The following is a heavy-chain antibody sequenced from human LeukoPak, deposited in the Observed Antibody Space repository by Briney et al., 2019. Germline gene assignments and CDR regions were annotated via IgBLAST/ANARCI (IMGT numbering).Heavy chain of an antibody. D-gene: IGHD3-22*01. CDR3: ARDGGTKGGYYFYFDY. Sequence: LGGSLRLSCAASGFTFSSYAMHWVRQAPGKGLEYVSAISSNGGSTYYANSVKGRFTISRDNSKNTLYLQMGSLRAEDMAVYYCARDGGTKGGYYFYFDYWGQGTLVTVSS. V-gene: IGHV3-64*01. CDR1: GFTFSSYA. J-gene: IGHJ4*02. CDR2: ISSNGGST.